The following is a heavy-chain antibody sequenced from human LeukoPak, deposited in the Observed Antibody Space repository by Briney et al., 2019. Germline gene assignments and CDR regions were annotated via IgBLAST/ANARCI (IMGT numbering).Heavy chain of an antibody. J-gene: IGHJ5*02. CDR1: GGSIRSGSYF. CDR2: VDSSGTT. CDR3: ARGDWQYINNWSNWFDP. V-gene: IGHV4-61*02. Sequence: PSETLSLTCTVSGGSIRSGSYFWTWIRQPAGKALEWIGRVDSSGTTNYNPSLKSRVTISVDTSKNQSSLKLSSVTAADTAVYYCARGDWQYINNWSNWFDPWGQGTLVTVSS. D-gene: IGHD1-1*01.